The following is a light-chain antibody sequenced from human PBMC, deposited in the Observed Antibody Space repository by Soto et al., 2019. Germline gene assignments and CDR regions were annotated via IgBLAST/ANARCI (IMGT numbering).Light chain of an antibody. V-gene: IGKV3-15*01. J-gene: IGKJ2*01. CDR1: QSVSSN. CDR2: GAS. CDR3: QQYNDWPPYT. Sequence: EIVMTQPPATLSVSPGERATLSCRASQSVSSNLAWYQQKPCQAPRLLIYGASTRATGIPARFSGSGSGTEFTLTICSLQSEDFAVYYCQQYNDWPPYTFGQGPKLEIK.